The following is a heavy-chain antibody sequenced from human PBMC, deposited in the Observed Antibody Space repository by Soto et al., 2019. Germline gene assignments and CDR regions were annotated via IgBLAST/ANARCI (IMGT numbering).Heavy chain of an antibody. CDR3: ARDEGLGVNYYYYGMDV. Sequence: PGGSLRLSCAASGFTFGSYGMHWVRQAPGKGLEWVAVIWYDGSNKYYADSVKGRFTISRDNSKSTLYLQMNSLRAEDTAVYYCARDEGLGVNYYYYGMDVWGQGTTVTVSS. J-gene: IGHJ6*02. V-gene: IGHV3-33*08. CDR1: GFTFGSYG. D-gene: IGHD3-10*01. CDR2: IWYDGSNK.